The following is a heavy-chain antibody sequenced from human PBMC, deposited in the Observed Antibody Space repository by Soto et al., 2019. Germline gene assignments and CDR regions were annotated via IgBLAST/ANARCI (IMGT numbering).Heavy chain of an antibody. CDR3: VRSFQGLD. V-gene: IGHV4-4*02. Sequence: PSETLSLTCAVSGGSVSSSNWWSWVRQPPGKGLEWIGEINHSGSTNYNPSLKSRVTISVDTSKNQFSLKLNSVTAADTAVYYCVRSFQGLDWGQGTLVTVSS. D-gene: IGHD4-17*01. J-gene: IGHJ4*02. CDR2: INHSGST. CDR1: GGSVSSSNW.